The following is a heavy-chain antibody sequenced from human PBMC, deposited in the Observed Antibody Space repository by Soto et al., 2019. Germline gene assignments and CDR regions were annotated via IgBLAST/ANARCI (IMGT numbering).Heavy chain of an antibody. D-gene: IGHD1-7*01. J-gene: IGHJ4*02. CDR1: GGSISSGGYS. V-gene: IGHV4-30-2*01. Sequence: SETLSLTCAVSGGSISSGGYSWGWIRQPPGKGLECLGYIYHSGSTYYNPSLTSRVTISVDSSKNQFSLKLTSVTAADTAVYDCARGTGTLGDYWGQGTLVTGS. CDR3: ARGTGTLGDY. CDR2: IYHSGST.